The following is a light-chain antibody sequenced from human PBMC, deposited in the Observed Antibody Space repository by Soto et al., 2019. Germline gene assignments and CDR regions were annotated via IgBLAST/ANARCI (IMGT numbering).Light chain of an antibody. CDR2: HDS. J-gene: IGLJ2*01. V-gene: IGLV3-1*01. CDR1: KLGDKY. Sequence: SYELTQPPSVSVSPGQTASITCSGDKLGDKYASWYQQKPGQSPVLVIYHDSKRPSGIPERISGSNSGNTATLTITGTKAMYEADYYCQAWDSGSVVFGGGTKLTVL. CDR3: QAWDSGSVV.